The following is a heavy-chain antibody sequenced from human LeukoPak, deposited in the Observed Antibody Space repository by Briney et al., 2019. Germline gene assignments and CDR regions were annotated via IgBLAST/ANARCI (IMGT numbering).Heavy chain of an antibody. CDR1: GFTFSSYD. V-gene: IGHV3-13*05. D-gene: IGHD5-12*01. J-gene: IGHJ2*01. Sequence: GGSLRLSCAASGFTFSSYDTHWVRQATGKGLEWVSTIGAGGDPYYPGSVKGRFTISRENAKNSLYLQMNSLRAGDTAMYYCARGTVATIGWYFDLWGRGTLVTVSS. CDR3: ARGTVATIGWYFDL. CDR2: IGAGGDP.